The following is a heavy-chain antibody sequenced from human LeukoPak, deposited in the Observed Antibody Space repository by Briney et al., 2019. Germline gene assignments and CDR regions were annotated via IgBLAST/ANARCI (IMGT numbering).Heavy chain of an antibody. J-gene: IGHJ6*02. V-gene: IGHV3-21*01. CDR1: GFTFSSYS. D-gene: IGHD3-10*01. CDR2: ISSSSSYI. CDR3: ARDIRRRGSGSV. Sequence: PGGSLRLSCAASGFTFSSYSMNWVRQAPGKGLEWVSSISSSSSYIYYADSVKGRFTISRDNAKDSLYLQMNSLRAEDTAVYYCARDIRRRGSGSVWGQGTTVTVSS.